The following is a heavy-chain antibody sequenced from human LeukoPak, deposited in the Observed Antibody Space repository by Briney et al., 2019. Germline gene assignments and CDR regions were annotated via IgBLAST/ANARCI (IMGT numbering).Heavy chain of an antibody. D-gene: IGHD3-10*01. Sequence: SETLSLTCTVSGGSISSYYWSWIRQPPGKGLEWIGYIYYSGSTNYNPSPKSRVTISVDTSKNQFSLKLSSVTAADTAVYYCASMGVAFDYWGQGTLVTVSS. V-gene: IGHV4-59*01. J-gene: IGHJ4*02. CDR2: IYYSGST. CDR1: GGSISSYY. CDR3: ASMGVAFDY.